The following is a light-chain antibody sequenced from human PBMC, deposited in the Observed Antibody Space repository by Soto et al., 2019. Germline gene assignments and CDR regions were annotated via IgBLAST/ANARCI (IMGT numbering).Light chain of an antibody. CDR1: SSDVGGYNY. J-gene: IGLJ2*01. Sequence: QSVLTQPASVSGSPGQSITISCTGTSSDVGGYNYVSWYQQHPGKAPKLMIYEVSNRPSGVSNRFSGSKYGNTASLTISGLQAEDEADYYCSSYTSSSTPVVFGGRTKLTVL. V-gene: IGLV2-14*01. CDR3: SSYTSSSTPVV. CDR2: EVS.